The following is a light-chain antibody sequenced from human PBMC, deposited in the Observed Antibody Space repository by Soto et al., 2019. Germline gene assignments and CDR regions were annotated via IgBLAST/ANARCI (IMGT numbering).Light chain of an antibody. Sequence: QSALTQPASVSGSPGQSVTISCTGTSSDIGAYNYVSWYQHHPGKGPKLIIYDLTHRPSGVSTRFSGSKSGNTASLTISGLQTEDEADYYCSSFTITRIRGVFGGGTKLTVL. J-gene: IGLJ2*01. CDR3: SSFTITRIRGV. CDR2: DLT. V-gene: IGLV2-14*03. CDR1: SSDIGAYNY.